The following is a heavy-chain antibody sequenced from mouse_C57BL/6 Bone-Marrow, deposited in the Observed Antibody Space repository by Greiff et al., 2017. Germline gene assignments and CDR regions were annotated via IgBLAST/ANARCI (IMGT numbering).Heavy chain of an antibody. J-gene: IGHJ4*01. CDR1: GYTFTSYW. D-gene: IGHD2-5*01. CDR3: ARDYYSNNYYAMDY. CDR2: IAPSDSYT. Sequence: VQLQQPGAELVMPGASVKLSCKASGYTFTSYWMHWVKQRPGQGLEWIGEIAPSDSYTNYNQKFKGKSTLTVDKSSSTAYMQLSSLTSEDSAVYYCARDYYSNNYYAMDYWGQGTSVTVSS. V-gene: IGHV1-69*01.